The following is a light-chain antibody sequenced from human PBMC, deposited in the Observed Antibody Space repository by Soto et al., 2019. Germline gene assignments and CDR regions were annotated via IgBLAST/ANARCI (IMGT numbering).Light chain of an antibody. CDR1: QSVSSR. V-gene: IGKV3-20*01. J-gene: IGKJ5*01. Sequence: EIVLTQSLGTLSLSPGERATLSCKASQSVSSRLAWYQQKPGQAPRLLISGASSRATGIPDRFSGSGSATDFTLTITRLEPEDFALYYCQQYDNSPITFGQGTRLEIK. CDR3: QQYDNSPIT. CDR2: GAS.